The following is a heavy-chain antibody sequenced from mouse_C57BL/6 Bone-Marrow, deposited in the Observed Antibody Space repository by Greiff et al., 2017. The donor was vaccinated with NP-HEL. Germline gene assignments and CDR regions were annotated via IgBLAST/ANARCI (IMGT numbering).Heavy chain of an antibody. J-gene: IGHJ3*01. V-gene: IGHV1-64*01. CDR2: IHPNSGST. D-gene: IGHD3-2*02. CDR1: GYTFTSYW. CDR3: ARDETAQGFAY. Sequence: QVQLQQSGAELVKPGASVKLSCKASGYTFTSYWMHWVKQRPGQGLEWIGMIHPNSGSTNYNEKFKSKATLTVDKSSSTAYMQLSSLTSEDSAVYYCARDETAQGFAYWGQGTLVTVAA.